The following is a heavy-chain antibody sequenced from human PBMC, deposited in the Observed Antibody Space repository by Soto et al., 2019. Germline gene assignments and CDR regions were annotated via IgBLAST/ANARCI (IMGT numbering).Heavy chain of an antibody. CDR2: INPSGGST. V-gene: IGHV1-46*01. Sequence: ASVKVSCKASGYTFTSYYIHWVRQAPGQRLEWKGIINPSGGSTSYAQKFQGRVTMTRDTSTSTVYLELSSLRSEDTAVYYCARVGLRFLEWSTIFDYWGQGTLVTVSS. CDR1: GYTFTSYY. CDR3: ARVGLRFLEWSTIFDY. D-gene: IGHD3-3*01. J-gene: IGHJ4*02.